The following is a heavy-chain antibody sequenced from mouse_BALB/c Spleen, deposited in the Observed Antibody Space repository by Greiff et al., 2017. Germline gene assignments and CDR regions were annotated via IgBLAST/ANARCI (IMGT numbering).Heavy chain of an antibody. J-gene: IGHJ4*01. CDR2: IDPENGNT. CDR3: ARRGIRYYAMDY. D-gene: IGHD2-4*01. Sequence: DVQLQESGAELVRPGALVKLSCKASGFNIKDYYMHWVKQRPEQGLEWIGWIDPENGNTIYDPKFQGKASITADTSSNTAYLQLSSLTSEDTAVYYCARRGIRYYAMDYWGQGTSVTVSS. CDR1: GFNIKDYY. V-gene: IGHV14-1*02.